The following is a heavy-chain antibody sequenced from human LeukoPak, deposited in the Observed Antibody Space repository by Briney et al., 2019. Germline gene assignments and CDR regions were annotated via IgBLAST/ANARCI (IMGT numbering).Heavy chain of an antibody. CDR2: ISGGTT. CDR3: ARGSGWLSVY. D-gene: IGHD6-19*01. Sequence: GGSLRLSCTASGFTFGDYLMSWFRQAPGKGLEWIGFISGGTTEYAAPVKGRCTISRDDSTSIAYLRMNSLTTEDTAVYYCARGSGWLSVYWGQGTLVTVSS. CDR1: GFTFGDYL. V-gene: IGHV3-49*03. J-gene: IGHJ4*02.